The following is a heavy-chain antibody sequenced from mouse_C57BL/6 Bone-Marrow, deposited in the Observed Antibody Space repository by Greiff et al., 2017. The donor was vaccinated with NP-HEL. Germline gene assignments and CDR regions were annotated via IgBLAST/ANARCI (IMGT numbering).Heavy chain of an antibody. J-gene: IGHJ2*01. Sequence: EVQLQQSGAELVRPGASVKLSCTASGFNIKDDYMHWVKQRPEQGLEWIGWIDPENGDTEYASKFQGKATIPADTSSNTAYLQLSSLTSEDTAVYYCTTFRSYPYYWGQGTTLTVSS. CDR1: GFNIKDDY. V-gene: IGHV14-4*01. CDR2: IDPENGDT. D-gene: IGHD5-1-1*01. CDR3: TTFRSYPYY.